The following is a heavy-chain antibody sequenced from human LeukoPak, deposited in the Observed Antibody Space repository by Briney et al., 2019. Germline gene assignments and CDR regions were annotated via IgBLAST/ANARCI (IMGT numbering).Heavy chain of an antibody. V-gene: IGHV5-51*01. D-gene: IGHD3-10*01. Sequence: GESLKISCEGSGYSFSNYWIGWVRQRPGKGLEWMGMIYPGNSDTIYGPSIQGQVTISADQSITTAYLQWSSLKASDTAMYYCARHTWGSGSHPFMDVWGKGTTITVSS. CDR1: GYSFSNYW. CDR2: IYPGNSDT. J-gene: IGHJ6*03. CDR3: ARHTWGSGSHPFMDV.